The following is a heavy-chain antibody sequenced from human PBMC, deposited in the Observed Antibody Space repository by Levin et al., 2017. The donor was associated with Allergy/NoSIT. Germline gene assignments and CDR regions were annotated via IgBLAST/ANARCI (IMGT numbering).Heavy chain of an antibody. D-gene: IGHD1-1*01. CDR3: ATTFRAH. Sequence: GGSLRLSCAASGFTFSDYYMSWIRQAPGKGLEWVSYISSSSTIYYADSVKGRFTISRDNARNSLYLQMNSLRAEDTAVYYCATTFRAHWGQGTLVTVSS. J-gene: IGHJ4*02. CDR2: ISSSSTI. CDR1: GFTFSDYY. V-gene: IGHV3-11*01.